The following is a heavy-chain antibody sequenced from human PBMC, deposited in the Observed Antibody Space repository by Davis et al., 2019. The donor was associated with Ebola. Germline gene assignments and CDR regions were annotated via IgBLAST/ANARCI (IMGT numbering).Heavy chain of an antibody. CDR2: ISYDGNNK. CDR3: ARDTCSSTSCYTDWYFDL. V-gene: IGHV3-30-3*01. CDR1: GFTFSSYA. J-gene: IGHJ2*01. D-gene: IGHD2-2*02. Sequence: PGGSLRLSCAASGFTFSSYAMHWVRQAPGKGLEWVALISYDGNNKYYADSVKGRFTISRDNSKNTLYLQMNSLRDEDTAVYYCARDTCSSTSCYTDWYFDLWGRGTLVTVSS.